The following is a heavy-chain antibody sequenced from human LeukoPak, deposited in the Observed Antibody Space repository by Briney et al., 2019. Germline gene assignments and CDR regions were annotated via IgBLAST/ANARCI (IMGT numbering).Heavy chain of an antibody. J-gene: IGHJ4*02. CDR3: ATVRYLGYCSSTSCNTPHRYYFDY. Sequence: ASVKVSCKVSGYTLTELSMHWVRQAPGKGLEWMGGFDPEDGETIYAQKFQGRVTMTEDTSTDTAYMELSSLRSEDTAVYYCATVRYLGYCSSTSCNTPHRYYFDYWGQGTLVTVSS. V-gene: IGHV1-24*01. CDR1: GYTLTELS. CDR2: FDPEDGET. D-gene: IGHD2-2*02.